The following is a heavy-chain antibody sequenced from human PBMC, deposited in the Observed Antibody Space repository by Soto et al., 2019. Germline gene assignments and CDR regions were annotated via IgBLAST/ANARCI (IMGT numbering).Heavy chain of an antibody. D-gene: IGHD3-9*01. CDR2: INIGGSAA. J-gene: IGHJ4*02. Sequence: EVQLVESGGGLVQPGGSLRLSCAASGFTFSNYWMHWVRLPPGKGLLWVSRINIGGSAANYAGSVEGRFTVSRADVRNTLYLQMNSLRDDDRAVYYGVGGTNDWYGIGYWGQGATVTVSS. CDR3: VGGTNDWYGIGY. CDR1: GFTFSNYW. V-gene: IGHV3-74*01.